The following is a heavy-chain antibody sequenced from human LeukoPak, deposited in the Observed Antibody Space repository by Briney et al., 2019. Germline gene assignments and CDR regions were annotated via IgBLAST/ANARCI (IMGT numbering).Heavy chain of an antibody. J-gene: IGHJ4*02. D-gene: IGHD4-23*01. CDR3: ARSTVVTRVGRFGY. Sequence: PGGSLRLSCAASGFTFSSYSMNWVRQAPGKGLEWVSSISSSSSYIYYADSVKGRFTISRDNAKNSLYLQMNSLRAEDTAVYYCARSTVVTRVGRFGYWGQGTLVTVSS. V-gene: IGHV3-21*01. CDR2: ISSSSSYI. CDR1: GFTFSSYS.